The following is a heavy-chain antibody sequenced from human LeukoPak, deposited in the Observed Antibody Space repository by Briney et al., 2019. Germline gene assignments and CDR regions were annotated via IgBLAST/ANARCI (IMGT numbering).Heavy chain of an antibody. Sequence: SETLSLTCTVSGGSISSYYWSWIRQPPGKGLEWIGYIYYSGSTNYNPSLKSRVTMSVDTSKNQFSLKLSSVTAADTAVYYCAREGYYDFWIDYWGQGTLVTVSS. CDR2: IYYSGST. CDR1: GGSISSYY. J-gene: IGHJ4*02. V-gene: IGHV4-59*12. D-gene: IGHD3-3*01. CDR3: AREGYYDFWIDY.